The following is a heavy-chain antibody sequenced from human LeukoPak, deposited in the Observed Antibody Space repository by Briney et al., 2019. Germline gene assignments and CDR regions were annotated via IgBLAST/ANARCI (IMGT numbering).Heavy chain of an antibody. CDR3: AKGDDDYYGSGSYYNVGFDY. V-gene: IGHV3-48*01. Sequence: GGSLRLSCAASGFTFSSYSMNWVRQAPGKGLEWVSYISSSSSTIYYADSVKGRFTISRDNSKNTLYLQMNSLRAEDTAVYYCAKGDDDYYGSGSYYNVGFDYWGQGTLVTVSS. CDR1: GFTFSSYS. J-gene: IGHJ4*02. D-gene: IGHD3-10*01. CDR2: ISSSSSTI.